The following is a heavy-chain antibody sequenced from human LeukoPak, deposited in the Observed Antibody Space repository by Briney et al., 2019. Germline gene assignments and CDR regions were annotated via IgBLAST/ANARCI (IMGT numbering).Heavy chain of an antibody. J-gene: IGHJ4*02. CDR1: GGSVSDYY. Sequence: KPSETLSLTCTISGGSVSDYYWSWNRQSPGKGLEWIGYIYHTGSTSYSPSLKSRVTISADTSQNQFSLKLSSVTAADTAVYYCASRKLGNDYWGQGTLVTVSS. CDR3: ASRKLGNDY. D-gene: IGHD7-27*01. CDR2: IYHTGST. V-gene: IGHV4-59*02.